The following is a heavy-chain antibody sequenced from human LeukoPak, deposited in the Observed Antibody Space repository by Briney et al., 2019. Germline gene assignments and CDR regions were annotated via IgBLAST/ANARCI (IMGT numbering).Heavy chain of an antibody. CDR2: ISSSSSYI. D-gene: IGHD3-10*01. CDR1: GFTFSSYS. V-gene: IGHV3-21*01. CDR3: ARDDRKRFGELSGTDNYYYYYYMDV. J-gene: IGHJ6*03. Sequence: PGGSLRLSCAASGFTFSSYSMNWVRQAPGKGLEWVSSISSSSSYIYYADSVKGRFTISRDNAKNSLYLQMNSLRAEDTAVYYCARDDRKRFGELSGTDNYYYYYYMDVWGKGTTVTVSS.